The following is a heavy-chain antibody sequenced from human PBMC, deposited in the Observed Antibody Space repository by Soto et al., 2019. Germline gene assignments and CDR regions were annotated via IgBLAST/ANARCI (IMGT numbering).Heavy chain of an antibody. CDR1: GYIFTGNS. D-gene: IGHD3-10*01. CDR2: INPNNGGT. J-gene: IGHJ4*02. CDR3: VIQRRGVVY. V-gene: IGHV1-2*04. Sequence: QAHLVQSGAEVKKPGASVRVSCKAAGYIFTGNSMHWVRQAPGKGLEWMGWINPNNGGTNYAQRFRGWATMPSDTTARTAYSALTPKKSADSSGYYCVIQRRGVVYWGQGTLVTVSS.